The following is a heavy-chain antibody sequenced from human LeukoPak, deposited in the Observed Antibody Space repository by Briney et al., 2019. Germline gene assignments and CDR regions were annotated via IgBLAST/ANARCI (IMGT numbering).Heavy chain of an antibody. J-gene: IGHJ4*02. Sequence: GASVKVSCKASGGTFSSYAISWVRQAPGQGLEWMGGIIPIFGTANYAQKFQGRVTITADESTSTAYMELSSLRSEDTAVYYCAREWGGKEYYYDSSGYPYLDYWGQGTLVTVSS. CDR2: IIPIFGTA. D-gene: IGHD3-22*01. V-gene: IGHV1-69*13. CDR1: GGTFSSYA. CDR3: AREWGGKEYYYDSSGYPYLDY.